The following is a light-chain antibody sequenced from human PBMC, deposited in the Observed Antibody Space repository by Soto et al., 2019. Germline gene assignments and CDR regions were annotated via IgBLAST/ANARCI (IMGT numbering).Light chain of an antibody. Sequence: QSFLTQPASVSGSPGQSITISCAGTSSDVGGYNYVSWYQQHPGKAPKPMIYEVSNRPSGVSNRFSGSKSGNTASLTISGLQAEDEADYYCSSYTSSSTLYVFGTGTKVTVL. CDR2: EVS. CDR1: SSDVGGYNY. CDR3: SSYTSSSTLYV. V-gene: IGLV2-14*01. J-gene: IGLJ1*01.